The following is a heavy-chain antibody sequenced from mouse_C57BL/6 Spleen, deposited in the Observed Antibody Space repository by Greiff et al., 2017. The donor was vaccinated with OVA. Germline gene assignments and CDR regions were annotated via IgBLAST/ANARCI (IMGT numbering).Heavy chain of an antibody. D-gene: IGHD2-3*01. CDR2: IYPGSGNT. Sequence: VQVVESGPELVKPGASVKISCKASGYSFTSYYIHWVKQRPGQGLEWIGWIYPGSGNTKYNEKFKGKATLTADTSSSTAYMQLSSLTSEDSAVYYCARAYDGYYYFDYWGQGTTLTVSS. CDR3: ARAYDGYYYFDY. J-gene: IGHJ2*01. CDR1: GYSFTSYY. V-gene: IGHV1-66*01.